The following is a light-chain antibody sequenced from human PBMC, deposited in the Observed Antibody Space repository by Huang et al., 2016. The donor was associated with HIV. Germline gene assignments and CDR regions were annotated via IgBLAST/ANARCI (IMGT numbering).Light chain of an antibody. CDR2: GGS. V-gene: IGKV3-20*01. J-gene: IGKJ1*01. CDR1: QSVSSNY. Sequence: EIVLTQSPGTLSLSPGERATLSCRASQSVSSNYLAWYQQKPGQAPRLLIYGGSSRATAIPDRFSGSGSGTDFTLTISRLEPEDFAVYYCQQYGSSPRTFGRGTKVEIK. CDR3: QQYGSSPRT.